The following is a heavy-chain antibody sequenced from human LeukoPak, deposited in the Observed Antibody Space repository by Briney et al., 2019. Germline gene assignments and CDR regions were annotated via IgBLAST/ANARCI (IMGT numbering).Heavy chain of an antibody. D-gene: IGHD3-10*01. CDR3: APNYYYGSGSYYTPFDY. V-gene: IGHV3-30*02. J-gene: IGHJ4*02. CDR1: GFTFSSYG. CDR2: IRYDGSSK. Sequence: GGSLRLSCAASGFTFSSYGMHWVRQAPGKGLEWVAFIRYDGSSKYYADSVKGRFTISRDNSKNTLYLQMNSLRAEDTAVYYCAPNYYYGSGSYYTPFDYWGQGTLVTVSS.